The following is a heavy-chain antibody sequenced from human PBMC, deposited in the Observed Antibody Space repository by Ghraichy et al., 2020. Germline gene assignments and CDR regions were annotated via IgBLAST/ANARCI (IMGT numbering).Heavy chain of an antibody. Sequence: ASVKVSCKASGYTFTTYGISWVRQAPGQGLEWMGWISPYNGNTKYSDKFQGRVTMTKDTTTRTAYMELRSLTSDDTAVYYCARYSLKAAAGRTIDYWRQGTLVTVSS. CDR2: ISPYNGNT. D-gene: IGHD6-13*01. CDR1: GYTFTTYG. V-gene: IGHV1-18*01. CDR3: ARYSLKAAAGRTIDY. J-gene: IGHJ4*02.